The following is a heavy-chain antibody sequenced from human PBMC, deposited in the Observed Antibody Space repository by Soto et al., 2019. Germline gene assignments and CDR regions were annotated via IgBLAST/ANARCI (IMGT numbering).Heavy chain of an antibody. J-gene: IGHJ4*02. CDR3: ARRGRYYDYVWGSYRHTSYYFDY. Sequence: QLQLQESGPGLVKPSETLSLTCTVSGGSISSSSYYWGWIRQPPGKGLEWIGSIYYSGSTYYNPSLKSRVTISVDTSKNQFSLKLSSVTAADTAVYYCARRGRYYDYVWGSYRHTSYYFDYWGQGTLVTVSS. CDR1: GGSISSSSYY. CDR2: IYYSGST. V-gene: IGHV4-39*01. D-gene: IGHD3-16*02.